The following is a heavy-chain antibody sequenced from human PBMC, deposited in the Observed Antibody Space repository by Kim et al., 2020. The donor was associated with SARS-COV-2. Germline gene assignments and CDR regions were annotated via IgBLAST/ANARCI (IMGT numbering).Heavy chain of an antibody. CDR3: ARGRWGGFDY. Sequence: GGSLRLSCEASEFTFSNFAMNWVRQAPGQGLEWVSLISDTGGATYYADSVKGRFTISRDNSENTLYLQMNSLRAEDTAIYFCARGRWGGFDYWGQGTQVTVSS. CDR2: ISDTGGAT. CDR1: EFTFSNFA. V-gene: IGHV3-23*01. D-gene: IGHD3-16*01. J-gene: IGHJ4*02.